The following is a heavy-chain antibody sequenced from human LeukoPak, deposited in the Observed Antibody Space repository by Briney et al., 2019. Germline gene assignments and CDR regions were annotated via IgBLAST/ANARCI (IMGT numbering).Heavy chain of an antibody. CDR1: GFTFSSYW. Sequence: GGSLRLSCAASGFTFSSYWMSWVRQAPGKGLEWVSAISGSGGSTYYADSVKGRFTISRDNSKNTLYLQMNSLRAEDTAVYYCAKGYLRAGDYYYGMDVWGQGTTVTVSS. CDR3: AKGYLRAGDYYYGMDV. D-gene: IGHD6-19*01. V-gene: IGHV3-23*01. J-gene: IGHJ6*02. CDR2: ISGSGGST.